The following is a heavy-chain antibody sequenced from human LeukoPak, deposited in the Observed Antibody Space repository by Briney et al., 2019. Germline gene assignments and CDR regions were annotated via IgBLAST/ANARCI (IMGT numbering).Heavy chain of an antibody. J-gene: IGHJ4*02. D-gene: IGHD3-22*01. CDR3: ARAPISAHYFDSSGYREFDY. Sequence: SGTLSLTCAVSGGSISSSNWWSWVRQPPGKGLEWIGEIYHSGSTYYSPSLKSRATISVDRSNNQFSLELSSVTAADTAVYYCARAPISAHYFDSSGYREFDYWGQGTLVTVSS. V-gene: IGHV4-4*02. CDR1: GGSISSSNW. CDR2: IYHSGST.